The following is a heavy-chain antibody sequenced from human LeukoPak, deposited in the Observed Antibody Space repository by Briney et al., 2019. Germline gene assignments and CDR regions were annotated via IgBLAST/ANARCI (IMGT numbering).Heavy chain of an antibody. CDR3: ARHLRSAGGPGGVDY. V-gene: IGHV4-59*08. CDR2: MLYSGST. CDR1: GDFITSYY. D-gene: IGHD2-15*01. J-gene: IGHJ4*02. Sequence: KPSETLSLTCTVSGDFITSYYWSWIRQPPGKGLEWIGYMLYSGSTNYNPSLKSRVTISVDTSKNQFSLKLSSLTAADTAVYYCARHLRSAGGPGGVDYWGQGTLVTVSS.